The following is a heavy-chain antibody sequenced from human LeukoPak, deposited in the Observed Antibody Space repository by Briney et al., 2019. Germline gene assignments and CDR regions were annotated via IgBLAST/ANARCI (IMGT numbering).Heavy chain of an antibody. CDR1: GGSIRSSSYY. J-gene: IGHJ5*02. V-gene: IGHV4-39*01. D-gene: IGHD6-13*01. CDR2: IYYSGRT. Sequence: PSETLSLTCTVSGGSIRSSSYYWGWIRQPPGKGLEWIGSIYYSGRTYYSPSLKSRVTISVDTSKNQFSLKLSSVTAADTAVYYCARQSSSWYNWFDPWGQGTLVTVSS. CDR3: ARQSSSWYNWFDP.